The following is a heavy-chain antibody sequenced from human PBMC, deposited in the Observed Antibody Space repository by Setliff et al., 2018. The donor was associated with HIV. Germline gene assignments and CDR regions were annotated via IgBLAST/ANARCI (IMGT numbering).Heavy chain of an antibody. V-gene: IGHV4-4*08. CDR3: ARTRAPSFFDF. J-gene: IGHJ4*02. CDR1: GGSISSYY. CDR2: VSSIGNT. Sequence: SETLSLTCTVSGGSISSYYWSWIRQPPGTRLEWIGYVSSIGNTNYNPSLKSRVTISVDTSKNQFSLQLNSVTAADTAVYFCARTRAPSFFDFWGQGAQVTVSS.